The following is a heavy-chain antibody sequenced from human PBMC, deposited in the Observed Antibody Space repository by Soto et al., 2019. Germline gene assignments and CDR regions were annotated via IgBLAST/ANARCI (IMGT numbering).Heavy chain of an antibody. Sequence: EVQLLESGGGLVQPGGSLRLSCAASGFTFSSYAMSWVRQAPGKGLEWVSAITGSGDSTYYADSVKGRFTVSRDNSKNTLYLQMNSLRAEYTAVYYCAKVFVFTIREGFDYWGLGTLVTVSS. CDR2: ITGSGDST. D-gene: IGHD3-3*01. V-gene: IGHV3-23*01. J-gene: IGHJ4*02. CDR3: AKVFVFTIREGFDY. CDR1: GFTFSSYA.